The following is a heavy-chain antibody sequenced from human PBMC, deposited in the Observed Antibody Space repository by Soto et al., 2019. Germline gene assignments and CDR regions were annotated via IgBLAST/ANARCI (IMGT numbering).Heavy chain of an antibody. CDR2: IIPIFGTA. J-gene: IGHJ3*02. CDR1: GGTFSSYA. Sequence: QVQLVQSGAEVKKPGSSVKVSCKASGGTFSSYAISWVRQAPGQGLEWMGGIIPIFGTANYAQKFQGRVTITADESTSTPYMELSSLRSEDTAVYYCARPYYDILTGYPGAAFDIWGQGTMVTVSS. V-gene: IGHV1-69*01. D-gene: IGHD3-9*01. CDR3: ARPYYDILTGYPGAAFDI.